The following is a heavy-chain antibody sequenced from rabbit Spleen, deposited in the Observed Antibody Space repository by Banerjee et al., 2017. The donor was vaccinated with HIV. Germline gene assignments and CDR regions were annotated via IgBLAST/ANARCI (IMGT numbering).Heavy chain of an antibody. D-gene: IGHD8-1*01. V-gene: IGHV1S47*01. CDR3: ARDGAGGSNFAL. J-gene: IGHJ4*01. CDR1: GFNLSSYY. Sequence: QELLVDSGGGLVQPGGSLTLSCTASGFNLSSYYMNWVRHAPGKGLEWIGYIDTVFGITYYANWVNGRFSISRENAQNTVFLQMTSLTAADTATYFCARDGAGGSNFALWGPGTLVTVS. CDR2: IDTVFGIT.